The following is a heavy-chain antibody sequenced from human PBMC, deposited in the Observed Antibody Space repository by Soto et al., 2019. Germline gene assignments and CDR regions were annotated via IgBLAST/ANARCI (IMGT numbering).Heavy chain of an antibody. CDR1: GFTFSSYA. CDR3: ARVLGQGPFYYYYGMDV. D-gene: IGHD3-3*02. V-gene: IGHV3-23*01. J-gene: IGHJ6*02. Sequence: PGGSLRLSCASSGFTFSSYAMSWVRQAPGKGLEWVSAISGSGGSTYYADSVKGRFTISRDNSKNTLYLQMNSLRAEDTAVYYCARVLGQGPFYYYYGMDVWGQGTTVTVSS. CDR2: ISGSGGST.